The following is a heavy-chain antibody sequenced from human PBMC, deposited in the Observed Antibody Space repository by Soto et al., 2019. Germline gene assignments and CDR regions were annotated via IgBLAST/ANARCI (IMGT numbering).Heavy chain of an antibody. V-gene: IGHV4-59*08. J-gene: IGHJ4*02. D-gene: IGHD6-13*01. CDR2: IYYSGST. CDR1: GGSISSYY. CDR3: ATSYGNAWYTY. Sequence: PSETLSLTCTVSGGSISSYYWSWIRQPPGKGLELIGYIYYSGSTNYNPSLKSRVTISVDTSKNQFSLKLSSVTAADTAIYYCATSYGNAWYTYWGQGTQVTVSS.